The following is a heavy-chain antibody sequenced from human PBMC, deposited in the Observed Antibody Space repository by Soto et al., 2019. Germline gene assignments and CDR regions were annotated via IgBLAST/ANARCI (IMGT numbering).Heavy chain of an antibody. CDR1: GGSISSGNW. J-gene: IGHJ6*02. V-gene: IGHV4-4*02. Sequence: SETLSLTCTVSGGSISSGNWWSWVRQAPGKGLEWIAEVYQSGSTNYNPSLKSRVTISMDKSNNQFSLRLSSVTAADTAVYYCARNLGGRLYGMDVWGQGTTVTVSS. CDR3: ARNLGGRLYGMDV. D-gene: IGHD1-26*01. CDR2: VYQSGST.